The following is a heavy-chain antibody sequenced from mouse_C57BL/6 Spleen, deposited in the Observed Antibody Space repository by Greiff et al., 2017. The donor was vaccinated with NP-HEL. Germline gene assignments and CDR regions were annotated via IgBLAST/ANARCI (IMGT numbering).Heavy chain of an antibody. CDR2: IYPGSGST. Sequence: QVQLQQSGAELVKPGASVKMSCKASGYTFTSYWITWVKQRPGQGLEWIGDIYPGSGSTNYNEKFKSKATLTVDTSSSTAYMQLSSLTSEDSAVYYCARWDHTVVDAMDYWGQGTSVTVSS. CDR1: GYTFTSYW. V-gene: IGHV1-55*01. D-gene: IGHD1-1*01. J-gene: IGHJ4*01. CDR3: ARWDHTVVDAMDY.